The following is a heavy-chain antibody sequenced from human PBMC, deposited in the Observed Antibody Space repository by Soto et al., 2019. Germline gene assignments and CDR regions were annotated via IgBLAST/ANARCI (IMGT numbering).Heavy chain of an antibody. Sequence: QVQLVESGGGVVQPGRSLRLSCAAPGFTFSSYAMHWVRQAPGKGLEWVAVISYDGSNKNYADSVKGRFTISRDNSKNTLYLQMNSLRAEDTAVYYCARGYDFWSGYYYPYGMDVWGQGTTVIVSS. CDR2: ISYDGSNK. CDR1: GFTFSSYA. D-gene: IGHD3-3*01. V-gene: IGHV3-30-3*01. J-gene: IGHJ6*02. CDR3: ARGYDFWSGYYYPYGMDV.